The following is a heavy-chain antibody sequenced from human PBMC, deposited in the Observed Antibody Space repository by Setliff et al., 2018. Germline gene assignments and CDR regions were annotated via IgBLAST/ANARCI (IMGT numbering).Heavy chain of an antibody. V-gene: IGHV4-4*07. D-gene: IGHD1-26*01. CDR3: ASRNSDGGPEYFQH. J-gene: IGHJ1*01. CDR1: VGSINNYY. CDR2: VYSNVGT. Sequence: PSETLSLTCTVSVGSINNYYWSWIRQPAGKGLEWIGRVYSNVGTNFNPSIKSRVTRSVDASKNQISLKLMSVTAADTAVYYCASRNSDGGPEYFQHWGQGALVTVSS.